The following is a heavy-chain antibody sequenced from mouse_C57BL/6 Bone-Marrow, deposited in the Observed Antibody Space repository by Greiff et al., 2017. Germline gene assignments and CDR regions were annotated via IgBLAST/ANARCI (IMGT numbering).Heavy chain of an antibody. Sequence: DVKLVESGGDLVKPGGSLKLSCAASGFTFSSYGMSWVRQTPDKRLEWVATISSGGSYTYYPDSVKGRFTISRDNDKNTLYLQMSSLKSEDTAMYYCARCSYYFGYWGQGTTLTVSS. J-gene: IGHJ2*01. CDR3: ARCSYYFGY. D-gene: IGHD1-1*01. V-gene: IGHV5-6*02. CDR2: ISSGGSYT. CDR1: GFTFSSYG.